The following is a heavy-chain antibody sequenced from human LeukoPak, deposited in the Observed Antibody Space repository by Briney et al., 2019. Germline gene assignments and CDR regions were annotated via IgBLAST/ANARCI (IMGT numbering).Heavy chain of an antibody. CDR3: ARGGKVKNIVVVPAAQGERDY. J-gene: IGHJ4*02. CDR2: INTNTGNP. Sequence: ASVKVSCKASGYTFTSYAMNWVRQAPGQGLEWMGWINTNTGNPTYAQGFTGRFVFSLDTSVSTAYLQISSLKAEDTAVYYCARGGKVKNIVVVPAAQGERDYWGQGTLVTVSS. CDR1: GYTFTSYA. D-gene: IGHD2-2*01. V-gene: IGHV7-4-1*02.